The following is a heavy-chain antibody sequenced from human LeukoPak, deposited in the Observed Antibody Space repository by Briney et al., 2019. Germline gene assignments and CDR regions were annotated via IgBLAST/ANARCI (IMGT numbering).Heavy chain of an antibody. CDR1: GGSVSSGSYY. D-gene: IGHD6-13*01. CDR3: ARDSISSSWPQWDYYYYGMDV. V-gene: IGHV4-61*01. Sequence: SETLSLTCTVSGGSVSSGSYYWSWIRQPPGKGLEWIGYIYYSGSTNYNPSLKSRVTISVDTSKNQFSLKLSSVTAADTAVYYCARDSISSSWPQWDYYYYGMDVWGQGTTATVSS. CDR2: IYYSGST. J-gene: IGHJ6*02.